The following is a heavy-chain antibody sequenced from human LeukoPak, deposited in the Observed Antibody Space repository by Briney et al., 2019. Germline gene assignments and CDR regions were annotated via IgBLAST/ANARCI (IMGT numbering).Heavy chain of an antibody. D-gene: IGHD3-22*01. CDR3: ARDGYYFDSSGYYF. CDR1: GGSVSSYY. J-gene: IGHJ4*02. Sequence: SETLSLTCTVSGGSVSSYYWSWIRQPAGKGLEWIGHIYTSGNTNYNPSLKSRVTMSVDTSKNQFSLKLRSVTAADTAVYYCARDGYYFDSSGYYFWGQGTLVTVSS. V-gene: IGHV4-4*07. CDR2: IYTSGNT.